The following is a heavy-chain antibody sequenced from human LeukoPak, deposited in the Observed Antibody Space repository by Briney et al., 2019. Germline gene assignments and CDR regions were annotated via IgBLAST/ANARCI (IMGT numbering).Heavy chain of an antibody. D-gene: IGHD3-22*01. CDR2: ITSSSSHL. V-gene: IGHV3-21*01. CDR3: ARVPTNYYDSSGYYFGY. Sequence: GGSLRLSCAASGSTFNVYTMHWVRQAPGKGLEWVSSITSSSSHLYYADSVKGRFTISRDNAKNSLYLQMSSLRAEDTAVYYCARVPTNYYDSSGYYFGYWGQGTLVTVSS. J-gene: IGHJ4*02. CDR1: GSTFNVYT.